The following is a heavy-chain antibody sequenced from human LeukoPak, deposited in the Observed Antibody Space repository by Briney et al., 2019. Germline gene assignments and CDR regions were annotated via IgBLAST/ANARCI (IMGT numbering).Heavy chain of an antibody. Sequence: SETLSLTCGVSGGSISNYYWSWIRQPLGKGLEWIGYIYSSGSTNYNPSLKSRVTISIDTSRNQFSLKLSSVTAADTAVYYCARRAYIYGETLDYWGQGTLVTVSS. D-gene: IGHD5-18*01. V-gene: IGHV4-59*08. CDR2: IYSSGST. CDR3: ARRAYIYGETLDY. CDR1: GGSISNYY. J-gene: IGHJ4*02.